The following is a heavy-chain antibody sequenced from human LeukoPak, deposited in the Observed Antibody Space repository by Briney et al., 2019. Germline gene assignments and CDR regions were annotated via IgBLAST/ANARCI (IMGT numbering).Heavy chain of an antibody. CDR2: IINSGATT. CDR1: GFTFSSYA. Sequence: GGSQRLSCAASGFTFSSYAMTWVRQAPGKGLEWVSTIINSGATTYYAGSVKGRFTISRDNSKNTLDLQMNSLRAEDTAAYYCAKDIHGDYGGLDYWGQGTLVTVSS. CDR3: AKDIHGDYGGLDY. J-gene: IGHJ4*02. D-gene: IGHD4-17*01. V-gene: IGHV3-23*01.